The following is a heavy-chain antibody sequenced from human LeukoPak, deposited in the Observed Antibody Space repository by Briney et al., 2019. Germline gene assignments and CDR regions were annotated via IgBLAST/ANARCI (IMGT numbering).Heavy chain of an antibody. V-gene: IGHV3-66*01. D-gene: IGHD6-13*01. CDR3: ARASSTWGNWFDP. CDR2: IYSNGNT. J-gene: IGHJ5*02. CDR1: GFTVSSNH. Sequence: GGSLRLSCAASGFTVSSNHMTWVRQAPGKGLEWVSMIYSNGNTYYADSVKGRFTISRDNSKNTLDLQMNSLRAEDTAVYYCARASSTWGNWFDPWGQGTLVTVSS.